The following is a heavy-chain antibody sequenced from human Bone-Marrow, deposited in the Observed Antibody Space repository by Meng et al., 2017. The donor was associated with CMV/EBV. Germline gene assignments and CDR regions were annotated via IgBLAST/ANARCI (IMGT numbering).Heavy chain of an antibody. J-gene: IGHJ5*02. V-gene: IGHV4-34*01. CDR3: ARANGLTYYDFGRGWFDP. CDR2: CNHSGST. D-gene: IGHD3-3*01. CDR1: GGSSSGYY. Sequence: VDVPRGGVGLLKRSETLALPGAVYGGSSSGYYWSWILQPPGKGLEWIGECNHSGSTNYNPSLKSLVTISLGTSKNQFALKLSSATAADTAVYYCARANGLTYYDFGRGWFDPWGQGTLVTVSS.